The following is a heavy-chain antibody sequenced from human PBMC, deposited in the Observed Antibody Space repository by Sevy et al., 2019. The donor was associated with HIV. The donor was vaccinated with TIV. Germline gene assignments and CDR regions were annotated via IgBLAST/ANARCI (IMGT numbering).Heavy chain of an antibody. D-gene: IGHD3-16*01. Sequence: ASVKVSCKASGYTITRYYMHWVRQAPGQGLAWMGIINPSDGGTTYAQKFQGRVLMTRDTSTSTVYMELSSLRFDDTAVYYCASYTTGSRGDYWGQGTLVTVSS. CDR2: INPSDGGT. CDR1: GYTITRYY. J-gene: IGHJ4*02. CDR3: ASYTTGSRGDY. V-gene: IGHV1-46*01.